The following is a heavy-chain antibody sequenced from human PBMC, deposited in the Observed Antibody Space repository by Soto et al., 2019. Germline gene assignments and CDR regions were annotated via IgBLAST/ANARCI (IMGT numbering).Heavy chain of an antibody. CDR3: AKVGGTTSYYYYGMDV. D-gene: IGHD2-15*01. CDR1: GFTFSSYG. J-gene: IGHJ6*02. CDR2: ISYDGSNK. Sequence: GGSLRLSCAASGFTFSSYGMHWVRQAPGKGLEWVAVISYDGSNKYYADSVKGRFTISRDNSKNTLYLQMNSLRAEDTAVYYCAKVGGTTSYYYYGMDVWGQGTTVTVSS. V-gene: IGHV3-30*18.